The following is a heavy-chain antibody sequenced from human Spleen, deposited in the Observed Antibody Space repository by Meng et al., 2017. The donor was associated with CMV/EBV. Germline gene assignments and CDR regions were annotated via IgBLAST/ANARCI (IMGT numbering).Heavy chain of an antibody. CDR1: FTSYG. J-gene: IGHJ4*02. CDR2: ISAYNVNT. V-gene: IGHV1-18*01. D-gene: IGHD3-3*01. Sequence: FTSYGITWVRQAPGQGLEWMGWISAYNVNTNYAQKLQGRVTMTTDTSTSTAYMELRSLRSDDTAVYYCARELKATYNFWSGYYYFDCWGQGTLVTVSS. CDR3: ARELKATYNFWSGYYYFDC.